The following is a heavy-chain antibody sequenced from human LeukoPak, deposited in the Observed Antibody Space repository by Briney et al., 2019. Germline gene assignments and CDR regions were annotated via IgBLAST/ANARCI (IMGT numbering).Heavy chain of an antibody. D-gene: IGHD4-17*01. CDR1: GLTFRTTW. J-gene: IGHJ4*02. V-gene: IGHV3-30-3*01. CDR3: ARDSPGDYVSTFDY. Sequence: PGGSLRLSCATSGLTFRTTWMHWVRQAPGKGLEWVAVISYDGSNKYYADSVKGRFTISRDNSKNTLYLQMNSLRAEDTAVYYCARDSPGDYVSTFDYWGQGTLVTVSS. CDR2: ISYDGSNK.